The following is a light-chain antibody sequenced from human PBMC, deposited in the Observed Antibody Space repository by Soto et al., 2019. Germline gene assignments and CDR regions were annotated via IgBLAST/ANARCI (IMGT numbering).Light chain of an antibody. Sequence: EIVLTQSPATLSLSPEEKATLSSRTSQSVSSYLAWYQQKPGQAPRLLIYDASNRATGIPARFSGSGSGTDFTLTISSLEPEDFAVYYCQQRGNWPRITFGQGTRLEIK. CDR2: DAS. CDR1: QSVSSY. J-gene: IGKJ5*01. CDR3: QQRGNWPRIT. V-gene: IGKV3-11*01.